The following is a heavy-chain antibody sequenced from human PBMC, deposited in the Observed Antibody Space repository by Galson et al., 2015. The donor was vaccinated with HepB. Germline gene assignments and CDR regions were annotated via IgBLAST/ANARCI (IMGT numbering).Heavy chain of an antibody. V-gene: IGHV3-23*01. J-gene: IGHJ4*02. CDR3: AKDWGAVVGIAFDY. Sequence: SLRLSCAASGFTFSTYAMSWVRQAPGKGLEWVSGISATGGSTYSADSVKGRFTISRDNSKSTLYLQMNSLRAEDTAVYYCAKDWGAVVGIAFDYWGQGALVTVSS. D-gene: IGHD6-19*01. CDR2: ISATGGST. CDR1: GFTFSTYA.